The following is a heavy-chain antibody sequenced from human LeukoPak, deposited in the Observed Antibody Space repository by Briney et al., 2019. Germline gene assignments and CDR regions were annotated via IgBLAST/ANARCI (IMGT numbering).Heavy chain of an antibody. V-gene: IGHV1-2*02. CDR1: GYTFTGYY. CDR2: INPNSGGT. CDR3: ARDPEGIAAAGLDY. J-gene: IGHJ4*02. Sequence: ASVTVSCKASGYTFTGYYMHWVRQAPGQGLERMGWINPNSGGTNYAQKFQGRVTMTRDTSISTAYMELSRLRSDDTAVYYCARDPEGIAAAGLDYWGQGTLVTVSS. D-gene: IGHD6-13*01.